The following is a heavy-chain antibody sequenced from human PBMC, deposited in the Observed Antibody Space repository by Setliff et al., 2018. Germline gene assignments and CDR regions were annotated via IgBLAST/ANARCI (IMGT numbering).Heavy chain of an antibody. J-gene: IGHJ4*02. CDR3: ARHPSSGSYYGGSIFYFDD. D-gene: IGHD1-26*01. Sequence: PGGSLRLSCAASGFSFSNYWMSWVRQAPGTGLEWVSSISPSSSHIYYADSAEGRFTISRDNAKNSLYLQLNSLRAADTAVYYCARHPSSGSYYGGSIFYFDDWGPGILVTVSS. CDR2: ISPSSSHI. CDR1: GFSFSNYW. V-gene: IGHV3-21*01.